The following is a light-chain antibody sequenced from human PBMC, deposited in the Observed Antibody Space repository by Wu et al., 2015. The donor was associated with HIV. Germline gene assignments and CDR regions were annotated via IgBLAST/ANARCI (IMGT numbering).Light chain of an antibody. J-gene: IGKJ4*01. Sequence: EIVMTQSPATLSVSPGERATLSCRASQSVSSNYLAWYQQKPGQAPRLLIYGASGRATGIPDRFSGSGSGTDFTLIISRLEPEDFAVYYCQQYGSSPLTFGGGTTLEIK. CDR1: QSVSSNY. CDR3: QQYGSSPLT. V-gene: IGKV3-20*01. CDR2: GAS.